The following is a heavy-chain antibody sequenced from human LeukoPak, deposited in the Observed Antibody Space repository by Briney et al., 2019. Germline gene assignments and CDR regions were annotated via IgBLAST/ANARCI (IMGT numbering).Heavy chain of an antibody. CDR3: AKLSLSGRSQSADY. Sequence: GGSLRLSCVASGLTFNSHSMSWVRQASGMGLEWVSVVSTNGDVTFYADSVKGRFTISRDNSKNTLFLQMNSLRAEDTAVYYCAKLSLSGRSQSADYWGQGTLVTVSS. D-gene: IGHD3-10*01. CDR2: VSTNGDVT. J-gene: IGHJ4*02. CDR1: GLTFNSHS. V-gene: IGHV3-23*01.